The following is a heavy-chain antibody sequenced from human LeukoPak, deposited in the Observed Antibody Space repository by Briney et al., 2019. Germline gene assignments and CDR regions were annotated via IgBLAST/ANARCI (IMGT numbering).Heavy chain of an antibody. D-gene: IGHD1-26*01. V-gene: IGHV1-2*02. Sequence: ASVKVSCKASGYTFTGYYMHWVRQAPGQGLEWMGWINPNSGGTNYAQKFQGRVTMTRDTSISTAYMELSRLRSDDTAVYYCARDRDSGSYYDFDYWGQGTLVTVSS. CDR2: INPNSGGT. CDR3: ARDRDSGSYYDFDY. CDR1: GYTFTGYY. J-gene: IGHJ4*02.